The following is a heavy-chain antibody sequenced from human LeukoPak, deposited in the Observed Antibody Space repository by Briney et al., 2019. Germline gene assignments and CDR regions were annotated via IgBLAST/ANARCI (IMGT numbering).Heavy chain of an antibody. V-gene: IGHV3-7*01. J-gene: IGHJ6*03. D-gene: IGHD3-3*01. CDR3: ARGPTYYDFWSGYYMFYYYMDV. Sequence: GGSLRLSCAASGFTFSSYSMNWVRQAPGKGLEWGANIKQDGSEKYYVDSVKGRFTISRDNAKNSLYLQMNSLRAEDTAVYYCARGPTYYDFWSGYYMFYYYMDVWGKGTTVTVSS. CDR1: GFTFSSYS. CDR2: IKQDGSEK.